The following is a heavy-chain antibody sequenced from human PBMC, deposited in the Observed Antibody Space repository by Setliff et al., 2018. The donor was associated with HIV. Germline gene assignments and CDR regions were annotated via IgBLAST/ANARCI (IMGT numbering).Heavy chain of an antibody. CDR1: GYSFTSYT. J-gene: IGHJ3*02. Sequence: ASVKVSCKASGYSFTSYTIHWVRQAPGQRLEWMGWINAGNGNTKYSQKFRGRVTFTRDTSASTAYMELSGLGFEDTAFYYCARLSSAAMWGGGAFDIWGQGTMVTVSS. D-gene: IGHD2-2*01. CDR3: ARLSSAAMWGGGAFDI. CDR2: INAGNGNT. V-gene: IGHV1-3*01.